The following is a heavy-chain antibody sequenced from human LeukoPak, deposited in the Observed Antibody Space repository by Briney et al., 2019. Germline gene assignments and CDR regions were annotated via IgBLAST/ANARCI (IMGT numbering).Heavy chain of an antibody. CDR1: GVIFSNHA. D-gene: IGHD6-19*01. CDR2: ISGSGAGT. CDR3: AKFAGDSSGLYSYFDY. J-gene: IGHJ4*02. Sequence: PGGSLRLSCAVSGVIFSNHAMAWVRQAPGKGLEWVSTISGSGAGTYYADSVKGRYTISRDNSNNTVFLQMNSLRAEDKAVYYCAKFAGDSSGLYSYFDYWGQGTLVSVSS. V-gene: IGHV3-23*01.